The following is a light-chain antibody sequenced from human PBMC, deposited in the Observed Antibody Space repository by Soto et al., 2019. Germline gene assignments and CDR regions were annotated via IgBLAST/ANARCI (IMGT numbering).Light chain of an antibody. Sequence: DIQMTQSPSSLSASVGDRVTITCRASQSISSYLNWYQQKPGKAPILLIYAASSLQSGVPSRFSGSGSGTDFTRTISGLQAEDFATYCCQQYYSAPVHFGQGTKLEIK. CDR3: QQYYSAPVH. CDR1: QSISSY. V-gene: IGKV1-39*01. CDR2: AAS. J-gene: IGKJ2*01.